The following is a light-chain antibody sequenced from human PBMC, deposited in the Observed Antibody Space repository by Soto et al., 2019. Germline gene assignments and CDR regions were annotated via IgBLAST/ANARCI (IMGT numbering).Light chain of an antibody. CDR3: QQYRGWPRT. CDR2: GAS. CDR1: QSVDIN. J-gene: IGKJ1*01. V-gene: IGKV3-15*01. Sequence: EIVLTQSPATLSVSPGERVTLSCRASQSVDINLAWYQQKPGQAPRLLIYGASTRATDMPGRFSGRGAGAEFTLTISSLQSEDFAVYYCQQYRGWPRTFGQGTKVDI.